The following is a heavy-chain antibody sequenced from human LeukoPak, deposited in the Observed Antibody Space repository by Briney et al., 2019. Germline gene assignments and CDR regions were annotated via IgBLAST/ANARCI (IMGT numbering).Heavy chain of an antibody. Sequence: GGSLRLSCAASGFTFSSFPMMWVRQAPRKGLKWVSAMSAGGGSTYYADSVKGRFTISRDNSKNTLYLQMNSLRAEDTAVYYCAKDRGYWGQGTLVTVSS. CDR1: GFTFSSFP. CDR3: AKDRGY. CDR2: MSAGGGST. J-gene: IGHJ4*02. V-gene: IGHV3-23*01.